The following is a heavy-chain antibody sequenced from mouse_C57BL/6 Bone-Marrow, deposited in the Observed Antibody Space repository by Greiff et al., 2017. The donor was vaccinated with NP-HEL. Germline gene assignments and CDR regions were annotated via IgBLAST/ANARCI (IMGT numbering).Heavy chain of an antibody. CDR2: INPYNGGT. D-gene: IGHD1-1*01. CDR3: ARLDYGSSPWYFDV. V-gene: IGHV1-19*01. J-gene: IGHJ1*03. Sequence: EVMLQQSGPVLVKPGASVKMSCKASGYTFTDYYMNWVKQSHGKSLEWIGVINPYNGGTSYNQKFKGKATLTVDKSSSTAYMELNSLTSEDSAVYYCARLDYGSSPWYFDVWGTGTTVTVSS. CDR1: GYTFTDYY.